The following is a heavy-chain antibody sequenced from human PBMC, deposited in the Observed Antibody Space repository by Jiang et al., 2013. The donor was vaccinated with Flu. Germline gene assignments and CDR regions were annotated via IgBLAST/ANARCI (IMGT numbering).Heavy chain of an antibody. J-gene: IGHJ5*02. Sequence: YGSGLVKPSETLSLTCTVSGDSISSGSYYWAWIRQPPGKGLEWFGSIYYSGSTYSNPSLKSRVTISVDTSKNQFSLRLRSVTAADTAVYYCARHRTIAGVVLAHNRFDPGATGTLVTVSS. CDR2: IYYSGST. CDR3: ARHRTIAGVVLAHNRFDP. CDR1: GDSISSGSYY. V-gene: IGHV4-39*01. D-gene: IGHD3-3*01.